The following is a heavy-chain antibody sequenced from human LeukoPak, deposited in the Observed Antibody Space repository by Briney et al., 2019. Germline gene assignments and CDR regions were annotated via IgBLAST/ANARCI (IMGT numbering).Heavy chain of an antibody. CDR1: GGSISSSSYY. Sequence: PSETLSLTCTVSGGSISSSSYYWGWTRQPPGKGLEWIGSIYYSGSTYYNPSLKSRVTISVDTSKNQFSLKLSSVTAADTAVYYCARYDSSGYKDYWGQGTLVTVSS. J-gene: IGHJ4*02. V-gene: IGHV4-39*01. CDR2: IYYSGST. CDR3: ARYDSSGYKDY. D-gene: IGHD3-22*01.